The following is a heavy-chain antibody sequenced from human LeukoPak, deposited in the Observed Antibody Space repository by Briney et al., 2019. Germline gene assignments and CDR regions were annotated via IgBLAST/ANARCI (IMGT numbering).Heavy chain of an antibody. J-gene: IGHJ4*02. Sequence: GASVKVSCKASGYTFTTAGNGWVRQAPGQVLEWMGWISTYHGNTNYAQIFQDRVTLTTDTSTSTAYMELRRLRSDDTAVYYCARRPNHYDTSGYDYWGQGTLVTVSS. CDR2: ISTYHGNT. CDR3: ARRPNHYDTSGYDY. CDR1: GYTFTTAG. D-gene: IGHD3-22*01. V-gene: IGHV1-18*01.